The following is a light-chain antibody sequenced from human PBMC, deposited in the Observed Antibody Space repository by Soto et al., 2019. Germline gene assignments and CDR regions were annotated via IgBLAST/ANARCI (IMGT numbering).Light chain of an antibody. V-gene: IGKV3-15*01. CDR3: QQYNDWPGT. CDR2: GAS. J-gene: IGKJ5*01. CDR1: QSVSSN. Sequence: EIVMTQSPATLSVSPGERATLSCRASQSVSSNLAWYQQKPGQAPRLLIQGASTRATGIPARFSGSESGTEFTLTISSLQSEDFAVYYCQQYNDWPGTFGQGTRLEIK.